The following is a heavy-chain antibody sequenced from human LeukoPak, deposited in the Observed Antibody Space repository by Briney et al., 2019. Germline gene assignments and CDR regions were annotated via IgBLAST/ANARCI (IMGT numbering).Heavy chain of an antibody. Sequence: GGSLRLSCAASGFTFSTYSMNWVRQAPGKGLEWVSYISSSSFTIHYADSVKGRFTISRDNVKSSLYLQMNSLRAEDTAVYYCARDGYAPGDYWGQGTLVTVSS. CDR1: GFTFSTYS. D-gene: IGHD5-12*01. CDR3: ARDGYAPGDY. CDR2: ISSSSFTI. J-gene: IGHJ4*02. V-gene: IGHV3-48*04.